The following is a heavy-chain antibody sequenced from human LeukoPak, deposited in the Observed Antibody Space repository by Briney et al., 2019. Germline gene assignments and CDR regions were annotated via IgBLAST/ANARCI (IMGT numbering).Heavy chain of an antibody. CDR3: ARRRGHSYGYHDY. CDR2: IYYSGST. CDR1: GGSISSSSYY. D-gene: IGHD5-18*01. Sequence: TSETLSLTCTVSGGSISSSSYYWSWIRQPPGKGLEWIGYIYYSGSTNYNPSLKSRVTISVDTSKNQFSLKLSSVTAADTAVYYCARRRGHSYGYHDYWGQGTLVTVSS. V-gene: IGHV4-61*01. J-gene: IGHJ4*02.